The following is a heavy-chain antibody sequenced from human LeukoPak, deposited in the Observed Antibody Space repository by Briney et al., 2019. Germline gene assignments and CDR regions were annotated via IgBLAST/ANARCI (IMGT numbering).Heavy chain of an antibody. CDR1: GFTFSSHT. CDR3: ARKPITGSHSGAFDI. CDR2: ISTDSRTI. V-gene: IGHV3-48*04. D-gene: IGHD1-26*01. Sequence: GGSLRLSCAASGFTFSSHTINWVRQAPGKGLEWVSSISTDSRTIYYTDSVRGRFTISRDNAKNSLYLQMNSLRAEDTAVFYCARKPITGSHSGAFDIWGQGTMVTVSS. J-gene: IGHJ3*02.